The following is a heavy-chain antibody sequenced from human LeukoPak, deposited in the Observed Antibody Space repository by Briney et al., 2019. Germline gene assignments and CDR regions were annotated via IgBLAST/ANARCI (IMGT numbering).Heavy chain of an antibody. Sequence: GGSLRLSCAVSGFTFDDYAMHWVRQAPGKGLEWVSGISWNSGSIGYADSVKGRFTISRDNAKNSLYLQMNSLRPEDTAFYYCAKGERKWLARQPDYWGQGTLVIVSS. CDR1: GFTFDDYA. CDR3: AKGERKWLARQPDY. CDR2: ISWNSGSI. J-gene: IGHJ4*02. D-gene: IGHD6-19*01. V-gene: IGHV3-9*01.